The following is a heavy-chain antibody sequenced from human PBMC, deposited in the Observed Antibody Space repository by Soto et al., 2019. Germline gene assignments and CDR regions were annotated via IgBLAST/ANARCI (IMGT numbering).Heavy chain of an antibody. V-gene: IGHV5-51*01. CDR3: ARHXRASGYDYRRYYYGMDV. Sequence: GESLKISCKVSGYSFTTYWIAWVRQMPGKGLEWMGIIYPGDSETRYSPSFQGQVTFSADKSISTAYLQWSSLKASDTAIYYCARHXRASGYDYRRYYYGMDVWGQGTTVTVSS. CDR2: IYPGDSET. D-gene: IGHD5-12*01. CDR1: GYSFTTYW. J-gene: IGHJ6*02.